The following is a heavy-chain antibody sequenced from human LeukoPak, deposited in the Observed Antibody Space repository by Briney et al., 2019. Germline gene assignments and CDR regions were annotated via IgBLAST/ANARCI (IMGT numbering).Heavy chain of an antibody. D-gene: IGHD3-10*01. Sequence: ASVKVSCKAFGYGFSSYYIHWVRQAPGQGLEWMGIINPSVGGTTYARKFQGRVTMTRDTSTSTVYMELSSLRSEDTAVYYCARHGSGRYYPAEGRVDYWGQGTLVTVSS. CDR2: INPSVGGT. J-gene: IGHJ4*02. CDR1: GYGFSSYY. CDR3: ARHGSGRYYPAEGRVDY. V-gene: IGHV1-46*03.